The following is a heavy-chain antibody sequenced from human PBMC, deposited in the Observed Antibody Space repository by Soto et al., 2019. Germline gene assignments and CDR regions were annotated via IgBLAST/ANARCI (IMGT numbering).Heavy chain of an antibody. CDR2: INAGGAT. CDR3: AKDLETGRGEIDY. V-gene: IGHV3-23*01. CDR1: GFTFSTYG. Sequence: EVQLLESGGGLIQPGGSLRLSCAASGFTFSTYGMTWVRQAPGKGLEWVSTINAGGATFYADSVTGRFTISRDDSKNTVCLQMNSLRAEDTAVYYCAKDLETGRGEIDYWGQGTLVTVSS. D-gene: IGHD3-16*01. J-gene: IGHJ4*02.